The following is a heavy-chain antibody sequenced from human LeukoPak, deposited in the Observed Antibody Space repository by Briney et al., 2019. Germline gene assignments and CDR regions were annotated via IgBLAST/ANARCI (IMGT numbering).Heavy chain of an antibody. D-gene: IGHD2-21*02. CDR3: ARARGGVVTAKGAFDI. CDR2: FDPEDGET. CDR1: GYTLTELS. Sequence: GASVKVSCKVSGYTLTELSMHWVRQAPGKGLEWMGGFDPEDGETIYAQKFQGRVTMTEDTSTDTAYMELSSLRSEDMAVYYCARARGGVVTAKGAFDIWGQGTMVTVSS. V-gene: IGHV1-24*01. J-gene: IGHJ3*02.